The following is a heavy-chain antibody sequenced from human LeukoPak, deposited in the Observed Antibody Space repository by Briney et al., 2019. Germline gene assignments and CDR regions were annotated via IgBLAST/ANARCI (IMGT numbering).Heavy chain of an antibody. D-gene: IGHD3-22*01. V-gene: IGHV1-18*01. CDR3: ARYDSSGLIDY. CDR1: GYTFTSYG. Sequence: AASVKVSCKASGYTFTSYGIGWVRQAPGQGLEWMGWISAYNGNTNYAQKLQGRVTMTTDTSTSTAYMELRSLRSDDTAVYYCARYDSSGLIDYWGQGTLVTVSS. J-gene: IGHJ4*02. CDR2: ISAYNGNT.